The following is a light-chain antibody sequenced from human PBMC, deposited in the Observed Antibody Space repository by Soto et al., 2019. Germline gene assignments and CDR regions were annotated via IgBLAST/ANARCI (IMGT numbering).Light chain of an antibody. CDR3: QQYYSTRWT. CDR2: DTS. J-gene: IGKJ1*01. Sequence: EVVLSQSPGILSLSPGERATLSCRASQSLSSKYLAWYQQKPGQAPRPLIYDTSNRATGVPDRFSGSGSGTDFTLTISSLQAEDVAVYYCQQYYSTRWTFGQGTKVDIK. CDR1: QSLSSKY. V-gene: IGKV3-20*01.